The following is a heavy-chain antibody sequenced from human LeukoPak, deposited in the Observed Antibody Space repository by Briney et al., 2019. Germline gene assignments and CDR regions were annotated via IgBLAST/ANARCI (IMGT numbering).Heavy chain of an antibody. J-gene: IGHJ4*02. D-gene: IGHD1-26*01. CDR2: ISSSSSYT. CDR1: GFTFSSYS. Sequence: GGSLRLSCAASGFTFSSYSMNWVRQAPGKGLEWVSSISSSSSYTYYADSVKGRFTISRDNAKNSLYLQMNSLRAEDTAVYYCARGGMGATDYWGQGTLVTVSS. CDR3: ARGGMGATDY. V-gene: IGHV3-21*01.